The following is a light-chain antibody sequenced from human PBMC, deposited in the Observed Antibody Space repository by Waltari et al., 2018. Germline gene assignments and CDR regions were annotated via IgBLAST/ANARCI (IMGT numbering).Light chain of an antibody. CDR3: VLYMGGAIL. V-gene: IGLV8-61*01. J-gene: IGLJ3*02. Sequence: QTVVTQEPSISVSPGGTVTLTCGLRPCPVPTNYFTIWYQQPPGQAPRPLIYSTDTRSSGVPDRFSGSILGNKAVLTITGAQAHDEADYHCVLYMGGAILFGGGTKLTVL. CDR2: STD. CDR1: PCPVPTNYF.